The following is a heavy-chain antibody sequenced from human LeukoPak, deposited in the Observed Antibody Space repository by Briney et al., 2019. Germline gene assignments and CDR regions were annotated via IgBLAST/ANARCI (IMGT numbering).Heavy chain of an antibody. D-gene: IGHD3-22*01. CDR3: ARDGAGGYDSSGYFTY. J-gene: IGHJ4*02. CDR2: INPNSGGT. CDR1: GYTFTGYY. V-gene: IGHV1-2*02. Sequence: ASVKVSCKASGYTFTGYYMHWVRQAPGQGLEWMGWINPNSGGTNYAQKFQGRVTMTRDTSISTAYMELSRLRSDDTAVYYCARDGAGGYDSSGYFTYWGQGTLVTVSS.